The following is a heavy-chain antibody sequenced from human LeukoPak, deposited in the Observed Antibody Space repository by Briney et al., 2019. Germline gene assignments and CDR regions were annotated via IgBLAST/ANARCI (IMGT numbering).Heavy chain of an antibody. CDR2: IYHSGST. V-gene: IGHV4-38-2*02. Sequence: SETLSLTCTVSGYSISSGYYWGWIRQPPGQGLEWIGSIYHSGSTYYNPSPKSRVTISVDTSKNQFSLKLSSVTAADTAVYYCARDPRGRFVLFDYWGQGTLVTVSS. D-gene: IGHD2/OR15-2a*01. CDR3: ARDPRGRFVLFDY. CDR1: GYSISSGYY. J-gene: IGHJ4*02.